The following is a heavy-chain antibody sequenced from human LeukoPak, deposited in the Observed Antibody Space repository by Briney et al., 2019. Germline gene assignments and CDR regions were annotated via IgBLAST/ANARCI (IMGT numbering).Heavy chain of an antibody. CDR3: ASAQWARYYDSSGYRYFDY. D-gene: IGHD3-22*01. J-gene: IGHJ4*02. V-gene: IGHV4-59*01. CDR2: IYYSGST. Sequence: SETLSLTCTVSGGSISSYYWSWIRQPPGKGLEWIGYIYYSGSTNYNPSFKSRVTISVDTSKNQFSLKLSSVTAADTAVYYCASAQWARYYDSSGYRYFDYWGQGTLVTVSS. CDR1: GGSISSYY.